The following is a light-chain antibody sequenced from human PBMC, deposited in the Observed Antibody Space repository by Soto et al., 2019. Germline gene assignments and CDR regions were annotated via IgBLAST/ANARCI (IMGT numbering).Light chain of an antibody. V-gene: IGKV3-15*01. J-gene: IGKJ2*01. CDR1: QRVSSN. Sequence: EIVMTQSPATLPVATGERATLYCRASQRVSSNLAWYQHKPGQAPRLLIYVASPMATCIPARFSGSGSGTEFTLNSRSRQSDDVAVYYCPQYNDWPPRYTLGQGTKLQLK. CDR2: VAS. CDR3: PQYNDWPPRYT.